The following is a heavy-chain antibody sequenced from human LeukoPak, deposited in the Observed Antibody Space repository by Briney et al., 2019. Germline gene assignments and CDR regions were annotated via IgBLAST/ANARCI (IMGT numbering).Heavy chain of an antibody. D-gene: IGHD5-18*01. CDR1: GFTFSSYN. CDR2: ISSSSSYI. Sequence: PGGSLRLSCVASGFTFSSYNMNWVRQAPGKGLEWVSSISSSSSYIYYADSLKGRFTISRDNARNSLFLQMNSLRAEDTAVYYCARVYTYGSPTSYLDYRGQGTVVTVSS. V-gene: IGHV3-21*01. CDR3: ARVYTYGSPTSYLDY. J-gene: IGHJ4*02.